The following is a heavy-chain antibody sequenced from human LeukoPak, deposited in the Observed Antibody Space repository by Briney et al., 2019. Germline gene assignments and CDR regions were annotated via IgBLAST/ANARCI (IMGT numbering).Heavy chain of an antibody. D-gene: IGHD5-12*01. V-gene: IGHV4-34*01. CDR2: INHSGST. Sequence: SETLSLTCAVYGGSFSGYYWSWIRQPPGKGLEWIGEINHSGSTNYNPSLKSRVTISVDTSKNQFSLKLSSVAAADTAVYYCARGGAMATIEGFDYWGQGTLVTVSS. J-gene: IGHJ4*02. CDR1: GGSFSGYY. CDR3: ARGGAMATIEGFDY.